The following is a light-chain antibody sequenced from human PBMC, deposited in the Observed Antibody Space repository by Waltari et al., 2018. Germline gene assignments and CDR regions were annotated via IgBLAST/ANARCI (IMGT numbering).Light chain of an antibody. CDR2: EVI. J-gene: IGLJ3*02. CDR3: CSYAGRNIWV. V-gene: IGLV2-23*02. CDR1: SRAAGFYNF. Sequence: QSALTQPASVSGSPGQSLTISCPGTSRAAGFYNFLSWYQQHPHKAPKLMVYEVIERPSGVSNRFSGSKSGNTASLTISGLQAEDEADYYCCSYAGRNIWVFGGGTKLTVL.